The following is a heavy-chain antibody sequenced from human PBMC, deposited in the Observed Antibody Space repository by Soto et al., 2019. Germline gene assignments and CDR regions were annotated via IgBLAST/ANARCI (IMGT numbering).Heavy chain of an antibody. J-gene: IGHJ5*02. D-gene: IGHD3-16*01. V-gene: IGHV4-39*01. CDR1: GGSISSSHYY. CDR3: GRHDLLKWFDP. Sequence: SETLSLTCTVSGGSISSSHYYWGWIRQPPGKGLEWIVSFYYSGSTYYNPSLKSRVNISVDTSNNQFSLKLSSVTAADTAVYYCGRHDLLKWFDPWGQGNLVTVSS. CDR2: FYYSGST.